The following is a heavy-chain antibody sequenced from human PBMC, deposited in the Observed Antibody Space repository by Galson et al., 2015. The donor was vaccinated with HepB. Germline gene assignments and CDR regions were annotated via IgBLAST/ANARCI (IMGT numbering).Heavy chain of an antibody. V-gene: IGHV1-8*01. CDR2: MNPNSGNT. Sequence: SVKVSCKASGYTFTGYDINWVRQATGQGLEWMGWMNPNSGNTGYAQKFQGRVTMTRNTSISTAYMELSSLRSEDTAVYYCARGSSGSYYGNWFDPWGQGTLVTVSS. D-gene: IGHD1-26*01. CDR3: ARGSSGSYYGNWFDP. CDR1: GYTFTGYD. J-gene: IGHJ5*02.